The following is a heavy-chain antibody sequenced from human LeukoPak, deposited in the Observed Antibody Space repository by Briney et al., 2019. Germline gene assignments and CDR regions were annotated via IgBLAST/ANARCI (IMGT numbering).Heavy chain of an antibody. CDR1: GGSISSYY. Sequence: SETLSLTCTVSGGSISSYYWSLIRQPPGKGLEWIGNIYYSGSTNYNPSLKSRVTISVDTSKNQFSLKLSSVTAADTAVFYCARGRYLPLYFDYWGQGTLVTVSS. CDR3: ARGRYLPLYFDY. D-gene: IGHD3-16*02. CDR2: IYYSGST. V-gene: IGHV4-59*01. J-gene: IGHJ4*02.